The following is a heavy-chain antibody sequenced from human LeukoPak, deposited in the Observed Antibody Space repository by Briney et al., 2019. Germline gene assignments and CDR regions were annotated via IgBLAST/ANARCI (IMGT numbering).Heavy chain of an antibody. Sequence: GESLKISCQGSGYSFSSYWIGWVRQMPGKGLEWMGIIYPADSDTRYSPSFQGQVIMSADKSINTAYLQWSSLKASDTAMYYCASSNGWLNYWGQGTLVTVSS. CDR1: GYSFSSYW. J-gene: IGHJ4*02. V-gene: IGHV5-51*01. D-gene: IGHD6-19*01. CDR3: ASSNGWLNY. CDR2: IYPADSDT.